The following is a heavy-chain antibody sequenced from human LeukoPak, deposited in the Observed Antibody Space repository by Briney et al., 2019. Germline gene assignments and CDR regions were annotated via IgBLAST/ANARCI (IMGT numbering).Heavy chain of an antibody. CDR1: GGSISSYY. D-gene: IGHD3-3*01. CDR3: ARIFWSGYENWYFDL. V-gene: IGHV4-59*12. Sequence: SETLSLTCTVSGGSISSYYWSWIRQPPGKGLEWIGYIYYSGSTNYNPSLKSRVTMSVDTSKNQFSLKLSSVTAADTAVYYCARIFWSGYENWYFDLWGRGTLVTVSS. J-gene: IGHJ2*01. CDR2: IYYSGST.